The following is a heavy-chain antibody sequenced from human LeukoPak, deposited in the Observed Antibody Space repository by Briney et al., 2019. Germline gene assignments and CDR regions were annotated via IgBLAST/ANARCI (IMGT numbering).Heavy chain of an antibody. CDR3: ARGDLRGDSFDY. J-gene: IGHJ4*02. V-gene: IGHV4-38-2*02. Sequence: SETLSLTCTVSGYSISSGYYWGWMRQPPGKGLEWIGSIYHSGSTYYNPSPKRLVTISVDTSKHQFPLQPSSVTAADTALYYCARGDLRGDSFDYWGQGTLVTVSS. CDR1: GYSISSGYY. D-gene: IGHD5/OR15-5a*01. CDR2: IYHSGST.